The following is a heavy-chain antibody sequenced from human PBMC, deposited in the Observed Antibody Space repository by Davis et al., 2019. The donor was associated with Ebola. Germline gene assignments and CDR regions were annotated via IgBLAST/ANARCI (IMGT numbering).Heavy chain of an antibody. Sequence: GESLKISCAASGFTFNSYAMSWVRQAPGKGLEWVSGISGPGGSTYYPDSVKGRFTISRDNSNNMLYLQMNSLTAEDTAVYFCAKAQWTTAKLNFDYWGQGTLVTVSS. CDR1: GFTFNSYA. CDR2: ISGPGGST. CDR3: AKAQWTTAKLNFDY. J-gene: IGHJ4*02. D-gene: IGHD1-1*01. V-gene: IGHV3-23*01.